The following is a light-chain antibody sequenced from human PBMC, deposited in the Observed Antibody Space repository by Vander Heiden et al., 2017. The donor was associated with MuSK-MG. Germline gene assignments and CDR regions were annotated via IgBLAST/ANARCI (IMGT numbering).Light chain of an antibody. Sequence: QSLLAQPPSVSRAPGQRGTISCTGNSANIGAAYDVHWYRHLPGIAPKFIMSLKTKRPSGVPDRFSVSKSGPSASLAITGLQVDDEADYYCQSYDINLSVIFGGGTKLTVL. CDR2: LKT. CDR3: QSYDINLSVI. V-gene: IGLV1-40*01. J-gene: IGLJ2*01. CDR1: SANIGAAYD.